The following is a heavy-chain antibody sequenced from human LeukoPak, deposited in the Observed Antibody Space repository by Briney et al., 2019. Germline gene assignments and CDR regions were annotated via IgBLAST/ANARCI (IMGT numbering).Heavy chain of an antibody. D-gene: IGHD3-3*01. Sequence: GGSLRLSCAASGFTFSSYWMSWVRQAPGKGLEWVANIKQDGSEKYYVDSVKGRFTISRDNAKNSLYLQMNSLRAEDTAVYYCARLETRFLESLLGYYYMDVWGKGTTVTVSS. CDR2: IKQDGSEK. CDR3: ARLETRFLESLLGYYYMDV. CDR1: GFTFSSYW. V-gene: IGHV3-7*01. J-gene: IGHJ6*03.